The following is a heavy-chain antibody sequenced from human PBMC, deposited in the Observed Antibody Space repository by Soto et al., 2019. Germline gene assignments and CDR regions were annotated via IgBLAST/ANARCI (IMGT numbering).Heavy chain of an antibody. CDR1: GFTFSTYA. CDR3: ARDGGSTWYSDGGAWYFDL. J-gene: IGHJ2*01. D-gene: IGHD6-13*01. CDR2: ISFHGSNT. Sequence: QLVESGGGVVQPGRSLRLSCAASGFTFSTYAFHWVRQAPGKGLEWVALISFHGSNTYYADSVKGRFSISRDSSKDTLYLQMNSLRAEDTAVYYCARDGGSTWYSDGGAWYFDLWGRGTLVTVSS. V-gene: IGHV3-30-3*01.